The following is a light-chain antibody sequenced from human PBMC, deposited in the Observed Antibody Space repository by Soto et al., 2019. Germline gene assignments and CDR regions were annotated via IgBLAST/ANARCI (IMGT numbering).Light chain of an antibody. CDR3: QQYYSYPSIT. J-gene: IGKJ5*01. CDR1: QSISSY. V-gene: IGKV1-39*01. CDR2: DAS. Sequence: DIQMTQSPSSLSVSVGDRVTITCRASQSISSYLNWYQQKPGKAPKLLIYDASSLESGVPSRFSGSGSGTEFTLTINSLQPDDFATYYCQQYYSYPSITFGQGTRLEIK.